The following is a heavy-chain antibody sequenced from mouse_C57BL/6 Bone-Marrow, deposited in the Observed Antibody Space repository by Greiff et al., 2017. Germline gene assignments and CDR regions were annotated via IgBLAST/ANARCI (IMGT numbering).Heavy chain of an antibody. Sequence: EVQLQQSGAELVRPGASVKLSCTASGFNINDDYMHWVKQRPEQGLEWIGWIDPENGDTEYASKLQGKATITAYTSSNTSYLQLSSLTSEDTAVYYLTTDDGYLYYFDYWGQGTTLTVSS. J-gene: IGHJ2*01. CDR1: GFNINDDY. CDR3: TTDDGYLYYFDY. V-gene: IGHV14-4*01. D-gene: IGHD2-3*01. CDR2: IDPENGDT.